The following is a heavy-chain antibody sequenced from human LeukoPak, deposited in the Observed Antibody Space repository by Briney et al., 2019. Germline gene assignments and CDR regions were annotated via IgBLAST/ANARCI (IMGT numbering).Heavy chain of an antibody. CDR3: ASTDSSGYPDY. V-gene: IGHV4-59*01. CDR1: GGSISRYY. D-gene: IGHD3-22*01. J-gene: IGHJ4*02. Sequence: PSETLSLTCTVSGGSISRYYWSWIRQPPGKGLEWIGYTHDSGSTNYNPSLKSRVTISVDTSKNQFSLKLSSVTAADTAVYYCASTDSSGYPDYWGQGTLVTVSS. CDR2: THDSGST.